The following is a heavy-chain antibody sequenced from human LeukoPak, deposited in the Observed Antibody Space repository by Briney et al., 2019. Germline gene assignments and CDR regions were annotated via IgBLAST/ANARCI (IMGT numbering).Heavy chain of an antibody. J-gene: IGHJ6*02. Sequence: GGSLRPSCAASGFTFSSYAMSWVRQAPGKGLEWVSAISGSGGSTYYADSVKGRFTISRDNSKNTLYLQMNSLRAEDTAVYYCAKAQDYGGNHGLYYYYGMDVWGQGTTVTVSS. D-gene: IGHD4-23*01. V-gene: IGHV3-23*01. CDR2: ISGSGGST. CDR1: GFTFSSYA. CDR3: AKAQDYGGNHGLYYYYGMDV.